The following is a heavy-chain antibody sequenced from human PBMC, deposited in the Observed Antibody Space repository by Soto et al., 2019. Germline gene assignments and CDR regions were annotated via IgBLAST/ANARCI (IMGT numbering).Heavy chain of an antibody. Sequence: SETLSLTCAVYGGPFSGYYWTWIRQPPGTGLEWIGEINHSGSTNYNPSLKRRITITVDTSKNQFSLKLTFVTAADTAVYYCARDKITGLFDYWGQGTLVTVS. CDR1: GGPFSGYY. D-gene: IGHD2-8*02. CDR3: ARDKITGLFDY. CDR2: INHSGST. J-gene: IGHJ4*02. V-gene: IGHV4-34*01.